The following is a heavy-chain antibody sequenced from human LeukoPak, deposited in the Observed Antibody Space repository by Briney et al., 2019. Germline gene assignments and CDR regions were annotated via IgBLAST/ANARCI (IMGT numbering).Heavy chain of an antibody. J-gene: IGHJ3*02. CDR1: GGSISSGGYY. CDR3: ATVRNKNAFDI. V-gene: IGHV4-31*03. CDR2: IYYSGGT. D-gene: IGHD3-22*01. Sequence: PSETLSLTCTVSGGSISSGGYYWSWIRQHPGKGLERIGYIYYSGGTYYNPSLKSRVTISVDTSKNQFSLKLSSVTAADTAVYYCATVRNKNAFDIWGQGTMVTVSS.